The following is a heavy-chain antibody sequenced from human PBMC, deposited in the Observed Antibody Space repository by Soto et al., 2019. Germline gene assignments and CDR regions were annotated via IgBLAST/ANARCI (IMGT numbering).Heavy chain of an antibody. D-gene: IGHD1-26*01. CDR3: TTVGEVDP. CDR1: GFTFSNAW. V-gene: IGHV3-15*01. CDR2: IKSTTDGGTT. J-gene: IGHJ5*02. Sequence: EVQLVESGGGLVEPGGSLRLSCAASGFTFSNAWMSWVRQAPGKGLEWVGRIKSTTDGGTTDYAAPVKGRFTISRDDSKNTLYLQMNSLKTEDTAVYYCTTVGEVDPWGQGTLVTVSS.